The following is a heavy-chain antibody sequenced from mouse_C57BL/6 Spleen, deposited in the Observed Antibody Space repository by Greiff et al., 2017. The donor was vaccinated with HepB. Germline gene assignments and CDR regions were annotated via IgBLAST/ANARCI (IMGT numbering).Heavy chain of an antibody. V-gene: IGHV1-81*01. CDR3: ARYEYYGSSYDAMDY. J-gene: IGHJ4*01. Sequence: LEESGAELARPGASVKLSCKASGYTFTSYGISWVKQRTGQGLEWIGEIYPRSGNTYYNEKFKGKATLTADKSSSTAYMELRSLTSEDSAVYFCARYEYYGSSYDAMDYWGQGTSVTVSS. CDR2: IYPRSGNT. D-gene: IGHD1-1*01. CDR1: GYTFTSYG.